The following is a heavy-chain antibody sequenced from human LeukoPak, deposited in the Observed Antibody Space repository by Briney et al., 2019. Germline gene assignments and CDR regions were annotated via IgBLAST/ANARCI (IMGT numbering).Heavy chain of an antibody. CDR3: AREGVVDGLNWFDP. D-gene: IGHD2-15*01. Sequence: SVKVSCKASGGTFSSYAISWVRQAPGQGLEWMGRIIPIFGTANYAQKFQGRVTITTDESTSTAYMELSRLRSEDTAVYYCAREGVVDGLNWFDPWGQGTLVTVSS. CDR2: IIPIFGTA. V-gene: IGHV1-69*05. CDR1: GGTFSSYA. J-gene: IGHJ5*02.